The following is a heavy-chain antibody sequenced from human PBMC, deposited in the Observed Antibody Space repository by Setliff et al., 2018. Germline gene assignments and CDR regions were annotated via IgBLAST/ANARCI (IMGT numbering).Heavy chain of an antibody. D-gene: IGHD3-3*01. CDR1: GGSISSSSYY. Sequence: SETLSLTCTVSGGSISSSSYYWGWIRQPPGKGLEWIGSIYYSGSTYYNPSLKSRVTISVDTSKNQFSLKLSSVTAADTAVYYCARHGLQFLEWLSAFDYWGQGTLVTVSS. V-gene: IGHV4-39*01. CDR3: ARHGLQFLEWLSAFDY. J-gene: IGHJ4*02. CDR2: IYYSGST.